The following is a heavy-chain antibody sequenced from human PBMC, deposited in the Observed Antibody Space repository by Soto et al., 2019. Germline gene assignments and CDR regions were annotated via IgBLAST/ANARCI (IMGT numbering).Heavy chain of an antibody. V-gene: IGHV1-18*01. J-gene: IGHJ4*02. D-gene: IGHD1-1*01. CDR1: GYTFTSYG. CDR2: ISAHNGNT. Sequence: QVHLVQYGAEVKKPGASVKVSCKASGYTFTSYGSTWVRQAPGQGLEWMGWISAHNGNTDYAQKLQGRVIVTRDASSSTVYMELRSLISDDTAVDYCARGRYGDYWGQGALVTVSS. CDR3: ARGRYGDY.